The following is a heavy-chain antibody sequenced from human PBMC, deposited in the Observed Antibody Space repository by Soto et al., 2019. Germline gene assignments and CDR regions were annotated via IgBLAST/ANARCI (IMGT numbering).Heavy chain of an antibody. CDR2: IGTYNGDT. CDR1: GYTFTRYG. CDR3: TSGRSGDY. Sequence: QAQLVQSGAEMKKAGSSVKVSCNASGYTFTRYGLSWVQQAPGQGLEWMRWIGTYNGDTKYAQNLQGRVTMTTDKSTSTPYMGLRSLRSDDTAMYDCTSGRSGDYWGQGTLITVSS. D-gene: IGHD3-10*01. J-gene: IGHJ4*02. V-gene: IGHV1-18*01.